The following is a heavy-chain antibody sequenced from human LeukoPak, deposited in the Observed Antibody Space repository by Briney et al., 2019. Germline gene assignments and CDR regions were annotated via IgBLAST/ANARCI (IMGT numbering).Heavy chain of an antibody. Sequence: ASVKVSCKASGYTFTGYYMHWVRQAPGQGLEWMGWISANNGNTNYAQKFQGRVTMTTDTSTSTAYMELRRLRSDDTAVYYCARDKDQGDWFDPWGQGTLVTVSS. CDR2: ISANNGNT. CDR1: GYTFTGYY. V-gene: IGHV1-18*04. D-gene: IGHD2-2*01. CDR3: ARDKDQGDWFDP. J-gene: IGHJ5*02.